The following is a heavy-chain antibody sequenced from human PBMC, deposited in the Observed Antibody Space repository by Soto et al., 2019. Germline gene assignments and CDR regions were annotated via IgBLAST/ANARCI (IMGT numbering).Heavy chain of an antibody. V-gene: IGHV4-34*01. CDR2: INHSGST. CDR1: GGSFSDYY. CDR3: ARGRTLITGTSLDY. Sequence: PSETLSLTCAVYGGSFSDYYWAWIRQAPGKGLQWIGEINHSGSTNYKPSLRGRVTISVDTPKNQFSLKITSVTAADTAVYYCARGRTLITGTSLDYWSQGSLVTVSS. J-gene: IGHJ4*02. D-gene: IGHD1-20*01.